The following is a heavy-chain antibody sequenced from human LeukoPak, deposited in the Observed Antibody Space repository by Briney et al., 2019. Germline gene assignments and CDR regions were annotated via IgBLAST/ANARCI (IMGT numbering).Heavy chain of an antibody. CDR2: ISASGRNR. CDR1: GFTFSNYA. Sequence: GGSLRLSCAASGFTFSNYAMTWVRQAPGKGLELVSVISASGRNRDYADSVKGRFTISRDNAENTLSLLMNSLRAEDTAVYYCAKDPGGGGWYSAEYFQHWGQGTLVTVSS. D-gene: IGHD6-19*01. CDR3: AKDPGGGGWYSAEYFQH. V-gene: IGHV3-23*01. J-gene: IGHJ1*01.